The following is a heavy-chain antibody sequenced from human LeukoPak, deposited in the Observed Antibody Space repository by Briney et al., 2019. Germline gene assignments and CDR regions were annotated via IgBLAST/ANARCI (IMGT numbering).Heavy chain of an antibody. J-gene: IGHJ4*02. CDR3: ARDDVAAGTVV. CDR1: GGSISSYY. D-gene: IGHD6-13*01. V-gene: IGHV4-59*01. CDR2: IYYSGST. Sequence: SSETLSLTCTVSGGSISSYYWSWLRQPPGKGVEWIGYIYYSGSTNYNPSLKSRVTISVDTSKNQFSLKLSSVTAADTAVYYCARDDVAAGTVVWGQGTLVTVSS.